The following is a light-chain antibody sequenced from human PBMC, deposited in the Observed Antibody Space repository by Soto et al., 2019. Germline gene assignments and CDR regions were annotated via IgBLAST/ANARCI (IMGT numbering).Light chain of an antibody. V-gene: IGLV1-40*01. CDR1: SSNIGAGYD. J-gene: IGLJ1*01. CDR3: SSYTISSTHYV. Sequence: QSVLTQPPSVSGAPGQRVTISCTGNSSNIGAGYDVHWYQQLPGTVPKLLIYGNRNRPSGVPDRFSGSKSGTSASLAITGLQVEDEADYFCSSYTISSTHYVFGTGTKVTVL. CDR2: GNR.